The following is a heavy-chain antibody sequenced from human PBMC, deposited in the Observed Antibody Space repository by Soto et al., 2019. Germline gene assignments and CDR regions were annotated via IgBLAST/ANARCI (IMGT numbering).Heavy chain of an antibody. Sequence: EVLLVESGGGLVQPGRSLRLSCAASGFTFNDFAMHWVRQAPGKGLEWVASIDWNGANIAYAASVEGRFTISRDNVKNSLFLQMNSLRAEDTAFYFCARDSGIVAAGRFSFDPRGQGTLVTVSS. CDR1: GFTFNDFA. D-gene: IGHD6-13*01. CDR2: IDWNGANI. CDR3: ARDSGIVAAGRFSFDP. J-gene: IGHJ5*02. V-gene: IGHV3-9*01.